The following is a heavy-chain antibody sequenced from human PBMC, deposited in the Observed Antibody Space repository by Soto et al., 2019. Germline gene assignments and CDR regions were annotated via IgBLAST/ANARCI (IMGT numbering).Heavy chain of an antibody. V-gene: IGHV4-30-2*01. CDR1: GGSITRGNSYS. Sequence: QLQLQESGPGLVKPSETLSLTCAVSGGSITRGNSYSWAWIRQPPGRGLEWIGSISQTGATSYTPSLQRRVSVLPDKSKNQFSLRLSSVTAADMAVYYCARAVSPYFGTWFDPWGQGTLVTVSS. CDR3: ARAVSPYFGTWFDP. J-gene: IGHJ5*02. D-gene: IGHD3-10*01. CDR2: ISQTGAT.